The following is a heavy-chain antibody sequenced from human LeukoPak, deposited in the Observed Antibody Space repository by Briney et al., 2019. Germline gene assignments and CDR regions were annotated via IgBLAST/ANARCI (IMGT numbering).Heavy chain of an antibody. CDR2: INAGNGNT. CDR3: ASRRQYCSTTSCSATFDI. Sequence: ASVKVSCKASGYTFIGYYMHWVRQAPGQRLEWMGWINAGNGNTKYSQKFQGRVTITRDTSASTAYMELSSLRSEDTAVYYCASRRQYCSTTSCSATFDIWGQGTMVTVSS. CDR1: GYTFIGYY. V-gene: IGHV1-3*01. D-gene: IGHD2-2*01. J-gene: IGHJ3*02.